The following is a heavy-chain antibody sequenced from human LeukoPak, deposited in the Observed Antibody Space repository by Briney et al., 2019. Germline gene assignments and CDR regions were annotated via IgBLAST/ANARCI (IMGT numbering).Heavy chain of an antibody. J-gene: IGHJ4*02. Sequence: SVKVSCKASGGTFSSYAISWVRQAPGQGLEWTGGIIPIFGTANYAQKFQGRVTITADESTSTAYMELSSLRSEDTAVYYCARVASGYCSSTSCYDYWGQGTLVTVSS. D-gene: IGHD2-2*01. CDR3: ARVASGYCSSTSCYDY. V-gene: IGHV1-69*13. CDR1: GGTFSSYA. CDR2: IIPIFGTA.